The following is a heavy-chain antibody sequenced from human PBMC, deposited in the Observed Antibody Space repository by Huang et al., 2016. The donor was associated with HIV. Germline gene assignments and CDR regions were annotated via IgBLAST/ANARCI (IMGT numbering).Heavy chain of an antibody. CDR2: IRYEGNND. CDR3: AKDLTYTFGRHFDY. Sequence: QVQLVESGGGVVQPGGSLRLSCTASGFTFGSFGMPWVRQAPGKGREWGACIRYEGNNDYYADSVRGRFTISRDNSKDTLYLQMNRLRPDDSAVYYCAKDLTYTFGRHFDYWGRGTLVTVSS. CDR1: GFTFGSFG. V-gene: IGHV3-30*02. J-gene: IGHJ4*02. D-gene: IGHD3-3*01.